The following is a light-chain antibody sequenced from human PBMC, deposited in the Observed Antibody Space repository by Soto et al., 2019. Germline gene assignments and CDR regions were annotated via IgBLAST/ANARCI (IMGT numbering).Light chain of an antibody. J-gene: IGLJ1*01. V-gene: IGLV2-11*01. CDR3: CLYAVTFYV. CDR2: DVS. CDR1: NSDVGTNDF. Sequence: QSVLTQPRSVSGSPEQSVTISCTGNNSDVGTNDFVSWYQHHPGKAPRLMIFDVSERPSGVPDRFSGYKSGNPASLTISGIQAADEADYYCCLYAVTFYVFGTGTKLTVL.